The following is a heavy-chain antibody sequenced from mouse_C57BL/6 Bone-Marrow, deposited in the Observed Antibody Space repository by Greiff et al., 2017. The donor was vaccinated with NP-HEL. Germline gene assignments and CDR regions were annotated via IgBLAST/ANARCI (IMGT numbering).Heavy chain of an antibody. CDR3: ARSELGRVSWYFDV. J-gene: IGHJ1*03. D-gene: IGHD4-1*01. CDR2: IFPGSGST. V-gene: IGHV1-56*01. CDR1: GYTFTSHW. Sequence: VQLQQSGPELVRPGASVKISCKASGYTFTSHWMQWVRQRPGQGLEWIGEIFPGSGSTYYNEKFKGKATLTVDTSSSTAYMQLSSLTSEDSAVYFCARSELGRVSWYFDVGGTGTTVTVSS.